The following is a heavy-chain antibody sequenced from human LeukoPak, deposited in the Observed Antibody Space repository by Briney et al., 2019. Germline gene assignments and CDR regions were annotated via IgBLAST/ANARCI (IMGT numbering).Heavy chain of an antibody. J-gene: IGHJ4*02. CDR2: INPNSGGT. D-gene: IGHD3-3*01. CDR1: GYTFTGYY. Sequence: ASVKVSCKASGYTFTGYYMHWVRQAPGQGLEWMGWINPNSGGTNYAQKFQGRVTMTRDTSISTAYMELSRLRSDDTAVYYCARAHYDFWSGYYKNYFDYWGQGTLVTVSS. CDR3: ARAHYDFWSGYYKNYFDY. V-gene: IGHV1-2*02.